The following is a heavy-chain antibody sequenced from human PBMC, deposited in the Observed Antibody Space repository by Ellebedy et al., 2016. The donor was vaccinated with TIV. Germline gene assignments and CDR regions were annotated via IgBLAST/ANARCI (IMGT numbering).Heavy chain of an antibody. J-gene: IGHJ4*02. CDR1: GFTFSSYA. V-gene: IGHV3-15*01. CDR3: TTDFYGDYNYFDY. CDR2: IKSKTDGVTT. Sequence: GESLKISCAASGFTFSSYAMSWVRQAPGKGLEWVGRIKSKTDGVTTDYAAPVKGRFTISRDDSKNTLYLQMNSLKTEDTAVYYCTTDFYGDYNYFDYWGQGTLVTVSS. D-gene: IGHD4-17*01.